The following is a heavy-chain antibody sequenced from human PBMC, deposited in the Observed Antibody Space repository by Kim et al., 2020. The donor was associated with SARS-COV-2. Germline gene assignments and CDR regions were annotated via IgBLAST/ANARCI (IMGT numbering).Heavy chain of an antibody. J-gene: IGHJ5*02. D-gene: IGHD6-19*01. Sequence: AQKFQGRVTMTEDTSTDTAYMELSSLRSEDTAVYYCATVEVAGTIGWFDPWGQGTLVTVSS. CDR3: ATVEVAGTIGWFDP. V-gene: IGHV1-24*01.